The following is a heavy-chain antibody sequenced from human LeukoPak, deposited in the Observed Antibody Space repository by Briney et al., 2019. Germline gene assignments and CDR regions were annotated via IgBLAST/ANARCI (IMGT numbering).Heavy chain of an antibody. V-gene: IGHV3-23*01. D-gene: IGHD4-17*01. J-gene: IGHJ4*02. CDR1: GFTFSSYA. CDR2: ISGSGGST. CDR3: AKVSYGVLDY. Sequence: GGSLRLSCAASGFTFSSYAMSCVRQTPRKGLEWVSSISGSGGSTYYADAVKGRFAISRDNSKNTLSLQMNSLRAEDTAIYYCAKVSYGVLDYWGQGTLVTVSS.